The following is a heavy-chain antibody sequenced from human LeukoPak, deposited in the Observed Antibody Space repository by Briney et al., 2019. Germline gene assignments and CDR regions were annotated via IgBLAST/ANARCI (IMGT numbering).Heavy chain of an antibody. D-gene: IGHD3-10*01. CDR1: GFTFSSYE. V-gene: IGHV3-48*03. J-gene: IGHJ4*02. CDR2: ISSSGSTK. CDR3: ARVETYYYGWGSYSDY. Sequence: GGSLRLSCAASGFTFSSYEMSWVRQAPGKGLEWVSYISSSGSTKYYPYSVKGRFTISRDNAKNSLYLQMNSLRAEDTAVYDCARVETYYYGWGSYSDYWGQGTLVTVSS.